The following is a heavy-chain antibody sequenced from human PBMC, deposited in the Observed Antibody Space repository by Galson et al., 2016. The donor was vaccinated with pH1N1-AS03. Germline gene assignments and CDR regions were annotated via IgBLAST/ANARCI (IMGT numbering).Heavy chain of an antibody. CDR1: GNIFTSYW. Sequence: QSGAEVTKPGESLKISCKTSGNIFTSYWVAWVRHMPGKGLEWMGIIYPGDSDTRYSPSFQGQVTISADRSINTAYLQWSSLMASDTAIYYCARQGRDGYNDYFDYWGQGILVTVSS. J-gene: IGHJ4*02. D-gene: IGHD5-24*01. V-gene: IGHV5-51*01. CDR3: ARQGRDGYNDYFDY. CDR2: IYPGDSDT.